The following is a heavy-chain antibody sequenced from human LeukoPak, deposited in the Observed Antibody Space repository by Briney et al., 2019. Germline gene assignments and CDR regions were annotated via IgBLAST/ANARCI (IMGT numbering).Heavy chain of an antibody. CDR2: INPNSGGT. V-gene: IGHV1-2*02. D-gene: IGHD3-10*01. Sequence: ASVKVSCKASGDTFTGYYMHWVRQAPGQGLEWMGWINPNSGGTNYAQKFQGRVTMTRDTSISTAYMELSRLRSDDTAVYYCARDRVGHYYGSGSYQPFFYWGQGTLVTVSS. CDR1: GDTFTGYY. CDR3: ARDRVGHYYGSGSYQPFFY. J-gene: IGHJ4*02.